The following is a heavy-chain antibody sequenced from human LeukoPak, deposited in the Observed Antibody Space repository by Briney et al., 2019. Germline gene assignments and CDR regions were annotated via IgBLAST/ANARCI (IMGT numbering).Heavy chain of an antibody. V-gene: IGHV4-34*01. CDR3: ARGPGAVADY. J-gene: IGHJ4*02. D-gene: IGHD6-19*01. Sequence: SETLPLTCAVYGGSFSGYYWSWIRQPPGKGLEWIGEINHSGSTNYNPSLKSRVTISVDTSKNQFSLKLSSVTAADTAVYYCARGPGAVADYWGQGTLVTVSS. CDR2: INHSGST. CDR1: GGSFSGYY.